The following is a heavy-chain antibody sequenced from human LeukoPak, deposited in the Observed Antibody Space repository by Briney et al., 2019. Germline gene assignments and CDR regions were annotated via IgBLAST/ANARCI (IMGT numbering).Heavy chain of an antibody. CDR2: IYTSGST. CDR3: AREPDSSGWGFDY. V-gene: IGHV4-61*02. Sequence: SETLSLTSTVSGGSISSGSYYWSWIRQSAGKGLEWIGRIYTSGSTNYNPSLKSRVTISVDTSKNQFSLKLSSVTAADTAVYYCAREPDSSGWGFDYWGQGTLVTVSS. D-gene: IGHD6-19*01. J-gene: IGHJ4*02. CDR1: GGSISSGSYY.